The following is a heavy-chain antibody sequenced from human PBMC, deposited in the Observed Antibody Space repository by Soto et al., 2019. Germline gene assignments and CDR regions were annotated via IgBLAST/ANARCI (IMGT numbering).Heavy chain of an antibody. CDR1: GYSFTSYW. CDR3: ARAHIVVVTALSPWFDP. J-gene: IGHJ5*02. D-gene: IGHD2-21*02. Sequence: LVESLKISCKGSGYSFTSYWIGWVRQMPGKGLEWVGIIYPGDSDTRYSPSFQGQVTISADKSISTAYLQWSSLKASDTAMYYCARAHIVVVTALSPWFDPWGQGTLVTVSS. V-gene: IGHV5-51*01. CDR2: IYPGDSDT.